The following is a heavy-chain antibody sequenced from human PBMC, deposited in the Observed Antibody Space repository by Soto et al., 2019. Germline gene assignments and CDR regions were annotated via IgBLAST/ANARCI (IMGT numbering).Heavy chain of an antibody. CDR1: GFTFSSYC. Sequence: EVQLVESGGGLVQPGGSLRLSCAASGFTFSSYCMHWVRQAPGKGLVWVSGVNSDGSSTSYADSVKGRFTISRDNAKNTLYLQMTSLSAADTAVYYCARGIEVAGNYFGYWGQGTLVTVSS. CDR2: VNSDGSST. J-gene: IGHJ4*02. V-gene: IGHV3-74*01. D-gene: IGHD6-19*01. CDR3: ARGIEVAGNYFGY.